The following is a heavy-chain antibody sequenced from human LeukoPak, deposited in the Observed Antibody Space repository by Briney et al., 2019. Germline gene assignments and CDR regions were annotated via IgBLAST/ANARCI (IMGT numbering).Heavy chain of an antibody. V-gene: IGHV4-39*01. Sequence: SETLSLTCTVSGGSISSSSYSWGWIRQPPGKGLEWIGSIYYSGSTYYNPSLKSRVTLSVDTSKNQFSLKLSSVTAADTAVYYCASRSLGGYPDYWGQGTLVTVSS. D-gene: IGHD3-22*01. CDR2: IYYSGST. CDR3: ASRSLGGYPDY. J-gene: IGHJ4*02. CDR1: GGSISSSSYS.